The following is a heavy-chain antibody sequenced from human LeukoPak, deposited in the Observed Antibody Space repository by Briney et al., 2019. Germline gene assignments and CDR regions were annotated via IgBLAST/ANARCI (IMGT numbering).Heavy chain of an antibody. Sequence: SETLSLTCAVYGGSFSGYYWSWIRQPPGKGLEWIGEINHSGSTNYNPSLKSRVTISVDTSKNQFSLKLSSVTAADTAVYYCARAELLPQLYWGQGTLVTVSS. CDR1: GGSFSGYY. CDR3: ARAELLPQLY. V-gene: IGHV4-34*01. CDR2: INHSGST. J-gene: IGHJ4*02. D-gene: IGHD2-15*01.